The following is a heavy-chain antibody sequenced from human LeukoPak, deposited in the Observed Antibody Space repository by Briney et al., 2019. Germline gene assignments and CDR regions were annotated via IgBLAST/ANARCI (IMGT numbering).Heavy chain of an antibody. CDR1: GVTFSSYG. CDR3: AKDPGDFWSGYYTGHDY. J-gene: IGHJ4*02. D-gene: IGHD3-3*01. V-gene: IGHV3-30*02. Sequence: GGSLRLSCAASGVTFSSYGMHWVRQAPGKGLEWVAFIRYDGSNKYYADSVKGRFTISRDNSKNTLYLQMNSLRAEDTAVYYCAKDPGDFWSGYYTGHDYWGQGTLVTVSS. CDR2: IRYDGSNK.